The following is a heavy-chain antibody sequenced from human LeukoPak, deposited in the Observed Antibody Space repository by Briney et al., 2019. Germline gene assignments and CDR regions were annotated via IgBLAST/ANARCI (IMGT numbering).Heavy chain of an antibody. CDR3: ARLAPSNYHGGSGYLDY. J-gene: IGHJ4*02. V-gene: IGHV4-39*01. Sequence: PSETLSLTCTVSGGSISSSSYYWGWLRQPPGKGLEWIGNVYYSGSTNLNSSLKSRVTISVDTSKNQFSLKLSSVTAADTAVYYCARLAPSNYHGGSGYLDYWGQGTLVTVSS. D-gene: IGHD3-22*01. CDR2: VYYSGST. CDR1: GGSISSSSYY.